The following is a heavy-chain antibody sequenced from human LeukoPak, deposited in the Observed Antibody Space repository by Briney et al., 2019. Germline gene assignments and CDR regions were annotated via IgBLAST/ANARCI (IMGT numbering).Heavy chain of an antibody. CDR3: AQLRLGESSTFDY. D-gene: IGHD3-16*02. CDR2: IENDESNK. J-gene: IGHJ4*02. Sequence: GGSLRLSCATSGFIFRDYGMHWVRQAPGKGLEWVAFIENDESNKYYTDSVKGRFTISRDNSKNTLHLQMSSLRPEDTGVYHCAQLRLGESSTFDYWGQGTLVTISS. CDR1: GFIFRDYG. V-gene: IGHV3-30*02.